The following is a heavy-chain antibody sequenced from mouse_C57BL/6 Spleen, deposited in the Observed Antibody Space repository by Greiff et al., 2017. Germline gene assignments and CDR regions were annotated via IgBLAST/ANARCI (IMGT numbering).Heavy chain of an antibody. CDR2: IDPSDSYT. CDR3: ARSSNYYGSSYNDY. V-gene: IGHV1-69*01. J-gene: IGHJ2*01. D-gene: IGHD1-1*01. Sequence: QVQLQQPGAELVMPGASVKLSCKASGYTFTSYWMHWVKQRPGQGLEWIGEIDPSDSYTNYNQKFKGKSTLTVDKSSSPACMQLSSLTSEDSAVYYCARSSNYYGSSYNDYWVQGTTLTVSS. CDR1: GYTFTSYW.